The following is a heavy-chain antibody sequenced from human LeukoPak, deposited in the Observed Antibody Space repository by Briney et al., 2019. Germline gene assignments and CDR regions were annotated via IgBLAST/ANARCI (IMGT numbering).Heavy chain of an antibody. Sequence: GGSLRLSCAASGFTFSNYGMHWVRRAPGKGLEWVAVISYDGSNKYYADSVRGRFTISRDNSKNTLYLQMNSLRAEDTAVYYCAKDRGVPAAFDYWGQGTLVTVSS. CDR1: GFTFSNYG. V-gene: IGHV3-30*18. CDR3: AKDRGVPAAFDY. CDR2: ISYDGSNK. D-gene: IGHD2-2*01. J-gene: IGHJ4*02.